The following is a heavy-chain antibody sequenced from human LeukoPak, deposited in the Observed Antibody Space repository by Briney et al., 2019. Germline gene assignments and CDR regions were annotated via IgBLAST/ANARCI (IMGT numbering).Heavy chain of an antibody. D-gene: IGHD2-21*02. J-gene: IGHJ4*02. CDR2: IYPGDSDT. CDR3: ARPLYKTTSCDGDCSPY. CDR1: GYRFSNYW. V-gene: IGHV5-51*01. Sequence: GESLKISCKASGYRFSNYWIGWVRQMPGKGLEWMGAIYPGDSDTSYSPSFQGQVTISADKSISTTYLQWNSLRASDTAMYYCARPLYKTTSCDGDCSPYWGQGTLVTVSS.